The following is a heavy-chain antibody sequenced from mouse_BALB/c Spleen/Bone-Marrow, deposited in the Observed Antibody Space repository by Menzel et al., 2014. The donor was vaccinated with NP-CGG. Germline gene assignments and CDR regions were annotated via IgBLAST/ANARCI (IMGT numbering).Heavy chain of an antibody. J-gene: IGHJ2*01. D-gene: IGHD2-2*01. CDR2: ISSGSSTI. CDR3: ARSSYGYDRQAYFFDY. CDR1: GFTFSSFG. V-gene: IGHV5-17*02. Sequence: EVQLVESGGGLVQPGGPRKLSCAASGFTFSSFGMHWVRQAPEKGLEWVAYISSGSSTIYYADTVKGRFTISRDNPKNTLFLQMTSLRSEDTAMYYCARSSYGYDRQAYFFDYWGQGTTLTVSS.